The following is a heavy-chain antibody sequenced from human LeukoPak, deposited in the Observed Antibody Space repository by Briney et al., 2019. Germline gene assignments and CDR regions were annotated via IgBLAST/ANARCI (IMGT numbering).Heavy chain of an antibody. CDR1: GFTFSSYW. V-gene: IGHV3-74*01. Sequence: PGGSLRLSCAASGFTFSSYWMHWVRQAPGEGLVWVSRIDSDGSSTTYADSVKGRFTISRDNAENTLYLQMNSLRAEDTAVYYCARPPYSSGSFDLWGRGTLVTVSS. J-gene: IGHJ2*01. CDR3: ARPPYSSGSFDL. CDR2: IDSDGSST. D-gene: IGHD6-19*01.